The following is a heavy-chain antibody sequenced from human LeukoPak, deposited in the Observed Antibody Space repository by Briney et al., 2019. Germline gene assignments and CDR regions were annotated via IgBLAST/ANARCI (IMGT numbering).Heavy chain of an antibody. V-gene: IGHV1-8*01. CDR3: AIPTPDSSSWYKSDWYSPYYYYGMDV. Sequence: GASVKVSCKASGYTFTTYDINWVRQATGQGLEWMGWMNPNSGNTGYAQKFQDRVTMTRNTSISTAYMELSSLRSEDTAVYYCAIPTPDSSSWYKSDWYSPYYYYGMDVWGQGTTVTVSS. CDR1: GYTFTTYD. CDR2: MNPNSGNT. J-gene: IGHJ6*02. D-gene: IGHD6-13*01.